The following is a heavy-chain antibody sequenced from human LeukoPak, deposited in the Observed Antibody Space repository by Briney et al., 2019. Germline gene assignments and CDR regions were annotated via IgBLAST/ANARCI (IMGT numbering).Heavy chain of an antibody. CDR3: ARKLFEGYSSSWYAFDI. Sequence: PSETLSLTCTVSGGSISSYYWSWIRQPPGKGLEWIGYIYYSGSTNYNPSLKSRVTISVDTSKNQFSLKLSSVTAADTAVYYCARKLFEGYSSSWYAFDIWGQGIMVTVSS. J-gene: IGHJ3*02. CDR2: IYYSGST. CDR1: GGSISSYY. D-gene: IGHD6-13*01. V-gene: IGHV4-59*01.